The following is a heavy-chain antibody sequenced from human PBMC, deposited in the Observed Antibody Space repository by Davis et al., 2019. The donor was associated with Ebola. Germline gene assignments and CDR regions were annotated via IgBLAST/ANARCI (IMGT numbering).Heavy chain of an antibody. CDR1: GGSISSGDYY. J-gene: IGHJ5*02. V-gene: IGHV4-39*07. CDR2: INHRGST. CDR3: ARGLGMGWFDP. D-gene: IGHD6-13*01. Sequence: SETLSLTCTVSGGSISSGDYYWSWIRQPPGRGLEWIGEINHRGSTNYNPSLKSRVTISVDTSKNQFSLKVTSVTAADTAVYYCARGLGMGWFDPWGQGTLVTVSS.